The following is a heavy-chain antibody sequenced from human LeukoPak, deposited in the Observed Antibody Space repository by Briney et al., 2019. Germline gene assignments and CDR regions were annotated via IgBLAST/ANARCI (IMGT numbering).Heavy chain of an antibody. CDR1: GFTVSSNY. V-gene: IGHV3-15*01. Sequence: GGSLRLSCVASGFTVSSNYMSWVRQAPGKGLEWVGRIKSKTDGGTTDYAAPVKGRFTISRDDSKNTLYLQMNSLKTEDTAVYYCTTSQPYSGSYYYYYMDVWGKGTTVTVSS. D-gene: IGHD1-26*01. CDR3: TTSQPYSGSYYYYYMDV. J-gene: IGHJ6*03. CDR2: IKSKTDGGTT.